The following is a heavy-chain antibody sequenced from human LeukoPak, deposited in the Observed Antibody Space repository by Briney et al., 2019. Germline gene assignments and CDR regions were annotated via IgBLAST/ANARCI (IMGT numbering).Heavy chain of an antibody. J-gene: IGHJ4*02. V-gene: IGHV4-39*01. CDR3: ARHRLATIRAPFDH. CDR1: GDSINTGDDY. Sequence: SGTLSLTCTVSGDSINTGDDYWGWIRQPPGRGLEWIGTIHYSGTTYYNPSLKSRVSISVETSKSHFSLKVTSVTAADTAVYFCARHRLATIRAPFDHWGQGALVTVSS. D-gene: IGHD5-12*01. CDR2: IHYSGTT.